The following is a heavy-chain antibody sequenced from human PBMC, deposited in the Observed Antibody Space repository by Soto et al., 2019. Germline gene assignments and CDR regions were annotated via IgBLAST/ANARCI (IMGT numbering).Heavy chain of an antibody. Sequence: PSQTLSLTCAISGDSVSTDSAAWNWIRQSPSRGLEWLGRTYYRSKWYNEYAVSVKSRMTIIPDTSKNQFSLQLDSVTLEDTAVYYCLRAVENTNGWLDCCGQGALITISS. CDR2: TYYRSKWYN. D-gene: IGHD2-8*01. CDR1: GDSVSTDSAA. CDR3: LRAVENTNGWLDC. J-gene: IGHJ5*01. V-gene: IGHV6-1*01.